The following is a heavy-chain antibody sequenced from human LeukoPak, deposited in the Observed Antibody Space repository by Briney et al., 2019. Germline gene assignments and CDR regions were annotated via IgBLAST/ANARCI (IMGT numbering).Heavy chain of an antibody. V-gene: IGHV1-3*01. CDR3: ARDPMVRGVIKGKQYYFAVDV. CDR1: GYTFITYA. D-gene: IGHD3-10*01. Sequence: ASMKVSCKASGYTFITYALHWVRQAPGQRLEWIGWINAGNDNTRYSQKFQGRVTITRDTSASTAYMELSSLRSEDTAVYYCARDPMVRGVIKGKQYYFAVDVWGQGTTVTVSS. J-gene: IGHJ6*02. CDR2: INAGNDNT.